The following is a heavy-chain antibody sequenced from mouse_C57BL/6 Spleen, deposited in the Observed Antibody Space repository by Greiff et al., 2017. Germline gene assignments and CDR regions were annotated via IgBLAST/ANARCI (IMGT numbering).Heavy chain of an antibody. CDR1: GYSITSGYY. CDR2: IRYDGSN. D-gene: IGHD1-1*01. Sequence: EVQLQQSGPGLVKPSQSLSLTCSVTGYSITSGYYWNWIRQFPGNKLECMGYIRYDGSNNYNPSLKNRISITRDTSKNQFYLKLNSVTTEDTATYDCASYYGSTSYWAMDDWGQGTSVTVSA. J-gene: IGHJ4*01. CDR3: ASYYGSTSYWAMDD. V-gene: IGHV3-6*01.